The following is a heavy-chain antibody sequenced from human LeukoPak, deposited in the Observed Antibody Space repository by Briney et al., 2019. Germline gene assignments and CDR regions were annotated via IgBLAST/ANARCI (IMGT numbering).Heavy chain of an antibody. J-gene: IGHJ6*02. CDR3: ARDRYCSSTSCYYDTTSPDYYYYYGMDV. CDR1: GGSISSGGYY. D-gene: IGHD2-2*01. V-gene: IGHV4-31*03. CDR2: IYYSGST. Sequence: PSETLSLTCTVSGGSISSGGYYWSWIRQHPGKGLEWIGYIYYSGSTYYNPSLKSRVTISVDTSKNQFSLKLSSVTAADTAVYYCARDRYCSSTSCYYDTTSPDYYYYYGMDVWGQGTTVTVSS.